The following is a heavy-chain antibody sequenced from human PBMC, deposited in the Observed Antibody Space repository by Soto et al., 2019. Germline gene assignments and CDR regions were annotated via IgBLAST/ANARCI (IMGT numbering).Heavy chain of an antibody. CDR2: IYSGGYT. CDR3: AADPGGGGY. CDR1: GFTVSNNY. Sequence: EVQLVESGGGLIQPGGSLRLSCAVSGFTVSNNYMSWVRQAPGKGLEGVSVIYSGGYTAYGDSVKGRFTISRDNSKNTLYPQKNTRGPADRAVFYWAADPGGGGYWGQGTLVTVSS. J-gene: IGHJ4*02. D-gene: IGHD2-15*01. V-gene: IGHV3-53*01.